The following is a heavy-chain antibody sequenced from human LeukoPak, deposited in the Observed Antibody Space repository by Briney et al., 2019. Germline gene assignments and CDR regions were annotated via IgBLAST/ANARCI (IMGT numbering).Heavy chain of an antibody. CDR1: GYTFNSYY. V-gene: IGHV1-46*02. D-gene: IGHD5-12*01. J-gene: IGHJ4*02. CDR3: ARPMWNTVATTYGGFDS. CDR2: INPSGGST. Sequence: ASVKVSCKASGYTFNSYYLHWVRQAPGQGLEWMGIINPSGGSTSYAQKFQGRVAMSSDTSTSTLYKELSSLTSEDTAVYYCARPMWNTVATTYGGFDSWGQGTLVTVSS.